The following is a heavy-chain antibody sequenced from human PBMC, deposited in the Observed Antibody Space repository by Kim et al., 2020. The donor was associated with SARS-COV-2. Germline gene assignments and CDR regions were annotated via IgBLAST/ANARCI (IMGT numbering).Heavy chain of an antibody. V-gene: IGHV3-23*01. Sequence: GGSLRLSCAAFGFTFSDYAMSWVRQAPGKGLEWVSAISGSGGSTYYADSVKGRFTISRDNSKNTLYLQMNSLRAEDTAVFYCAKDVFSGSLPGYNFDYWGQGTLLTVSS. CDR2: ISGSGGST. J-gene: IGHJ4*02. CDR3: AKDVFSGSLPGYNFDY. CDR1: GFTFSDYA. D-gene: IGHD1-26*01.